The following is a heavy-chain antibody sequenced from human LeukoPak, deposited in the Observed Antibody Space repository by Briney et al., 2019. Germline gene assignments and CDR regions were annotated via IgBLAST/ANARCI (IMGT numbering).Heavy chain of an antibody. CDR3: AKLSPPHNSGYWLCPVDI. CDR1: GFTFSSYA. D-gene: IGHD3-22*01. J-gene: IGHJ3*02. Sequence: GGSLRLSCAASGFTFSSYAMSWVRQAPGKGLEWVSAISGSGGSTYYADSVKGRFTISRDNSKNTLYLQMNSLRAEDTAVYYCAKLSPPHNSGYWLCPVDIWGQGTMVTVSS. CDR2: ISGSGGST. V-gene: IGHV3-23*01.